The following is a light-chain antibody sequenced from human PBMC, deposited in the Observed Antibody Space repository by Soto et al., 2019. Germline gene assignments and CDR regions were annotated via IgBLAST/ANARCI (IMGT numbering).Light chain of an antibody. Sequence: QSALTQPASVSGSPGQSITISFTGTSSDVGGYNYVSWYQQHPGKAPKLMIYDVSNRPSGVSYRFSGSKSGNTASLTICGLQAEDEADYYCSSYTISSLHVFGTGTKATVL. CDR1: SSDVGGYNY. CDR2: DVS. CDR3: SSYTISSLHV. J-gene: IGLJ1*01. V-gene: IGLV2-14*03.